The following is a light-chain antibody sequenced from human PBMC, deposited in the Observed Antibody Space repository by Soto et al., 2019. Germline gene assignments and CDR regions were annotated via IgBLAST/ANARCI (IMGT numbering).Light chain of an antibody. V-gene: IGKV1-16*02. J-gene: IGKJ1*01. CDR1: QDISIN. Sequence: DIQMTQSPSSLSASVGDRVTITCRASQDISINLAWFQQKPGKAPKFLIYSASSLQSGVPSKFSGSGSGTDFTLTFSSLQPEDFATYYCQQYNSYPRTFGQGTKVEIX. CDR3: QQYNSYPRT. CDR2: SAS.